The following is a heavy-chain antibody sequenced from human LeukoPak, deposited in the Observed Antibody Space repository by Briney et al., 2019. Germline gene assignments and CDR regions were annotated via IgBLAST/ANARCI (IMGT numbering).Heavy chain of an antibody. CDR2: IWYDGSNK. CDR3: ARTNGDTAMVPLFDY. CDR1: GFTFSSYG. Sequence: GGSLRLSCAASGFTFSSYGMHWVRQAPGKGLEWVPVIWYDGSNKYYADSVKGRFTISRDNSKNTLYLQMNSLRAEDTAVYYCARTNGDTAMVPLFDYWGQGTLVTVSS. V-gene: IGHV3-33*01. D-gene: IGHD5-18*01. J-gene: IGHJ4*02.